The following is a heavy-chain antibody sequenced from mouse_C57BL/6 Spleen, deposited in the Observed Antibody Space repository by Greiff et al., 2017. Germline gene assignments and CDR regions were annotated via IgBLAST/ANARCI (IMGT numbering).Heavy chain of an antibody. Sequence: QVQLQQPGAELVKPGASVKMSCKASGYTFTSYWITWVKQRPGQGLEWIGDIYPGSGSTNYNEKFKSKATLTVDTSSSTAYMQLSSLTSEDSAVYYCASQRNGKGDPFAYWGQGTLVTVSA. CDR2: IYPGSGST. CDR3: ASQRNGKGDPFAY. V-gene: IGHV1-55*01. J-gene: IGHJ3*01. D-gene: IGHD2-1*01. CDR1: GYTFTSYW.